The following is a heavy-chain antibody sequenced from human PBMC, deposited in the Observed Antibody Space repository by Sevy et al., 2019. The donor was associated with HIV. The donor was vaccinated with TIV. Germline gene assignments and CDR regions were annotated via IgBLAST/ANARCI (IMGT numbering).Heavy chain of an antibody. D-gene: IGHD6-13*01. CDR2: IYVDGRTA. CDR3: GRVPVAAAGTGIDY. J-gene: IGHJ4*02. V-gene: IGHV3-74*01. Sequence: GGSLRLSCAASGFTFSSYWMHWVRQAPGKGLVWLSRIYVDGRTASYADSVKGRFAISRDNAKNTLYLQMNSLGDEDTAVYYCGRVPVAAAGTGIDYCGQGTLVTVSS. CDR1: GFTFSSYW.